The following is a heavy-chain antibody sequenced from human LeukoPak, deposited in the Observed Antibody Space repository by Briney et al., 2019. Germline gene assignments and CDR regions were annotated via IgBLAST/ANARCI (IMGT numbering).Heavy chain of an antibody. CDR3: ARADYDIVVVPAARPPIFAFDI. V-gene: IGHV3-30-3*01. Sequence: PGGSLRLSCAASGFTFSSYAMHWVRQAPGKGLEWVAVISYDGSNKYYADSVKGRFTISRDNSKNTLYLQMNSLRAEDTAVYYCARADYDIVVVPAARPPIFAFDIWGQGTMVTVSS. CDR1: GFTFSSYA. D-gene: IGHD2-2*02. J-gene: IGHJ3*02. CDR2: ISYDGSNK.